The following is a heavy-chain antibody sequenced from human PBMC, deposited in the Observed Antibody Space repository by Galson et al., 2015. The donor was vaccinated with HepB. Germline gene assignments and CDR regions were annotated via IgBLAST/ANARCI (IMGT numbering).Heavy chain of an antibody. CDR3: ARDETTVVTGFDY. CDR2: IKQDGSEK. Sequence: SLRLSCAASGFTFSRYWMSWVRQAPGKGLEWVANIKQDGSEKYYVDSVKGRFTISRDNAKNSLYLQMNSLRAEDTAVYYCARDETTVVTGFDYWGQGTLVTVSS. D-gene: IGHD4-23*01. J-gene: IGHJ4*02. CDR1: GFTFSRYW. V-gene: IGHV3-7*05.